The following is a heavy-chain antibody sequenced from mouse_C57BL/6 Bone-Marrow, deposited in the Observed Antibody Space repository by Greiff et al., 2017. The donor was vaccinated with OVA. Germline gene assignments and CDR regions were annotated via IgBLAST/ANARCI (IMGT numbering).Heavy chain of an antibody. CDR1: GFTFSDYG. CDR2: ISSGSSSI. CDR3: GRPYFDY. V-gene: IGHV5-17*01. Sequence: EVKLVESGGGLVKPGGSLKLSCAASGFTFSDYGMHWVRQAPEKGLEWVAYISSGSSSIHYADTVKGRFTISRDNAKNTLFLQMTRLRSEYTAMYYCGRPYFDYWGQGTTLTVSS. J-gene: IGHJ2*01.